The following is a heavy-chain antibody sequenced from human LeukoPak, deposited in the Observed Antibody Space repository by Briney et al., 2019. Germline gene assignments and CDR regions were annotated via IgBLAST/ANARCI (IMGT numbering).Heavy chain of an antibody. J-gene: IGHJ4*02. CDR2: ISTYDDNI. Sequence: ASVKVSCKASGYTFTTYGLSWVRQAPGQGLGWLGWISTYDDNIKYAQSLQGRLTLTIDTSTSTAYMELRSLTSDDTAVYYCARETYSNILTGTDYWGPGTLVTVSS. V-gene: IGHV1-18*01. D-gene: IGHD3-9*01. CDR3: ARETYSNILTGTDY. CDR1: GYTFTTYG.